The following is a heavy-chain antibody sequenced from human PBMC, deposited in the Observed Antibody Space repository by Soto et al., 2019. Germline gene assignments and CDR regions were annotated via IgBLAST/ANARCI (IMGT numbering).Heavy chain of an antibody. V-gene: IGHV4-31*03. CDR2: IYSSGST. J-gene: IGHJ6*02. CDR3: ARDSLTGTTRFYYYGMDV. Sequence: SETLSLTCTVSGGSISSGGYFWSWIRQHPGKGLEWIGYIYSSGSTYYNPSLKSRVTISVDTSKNQFSLKLSSVTAADTAVYYCARDSLTGTTRFYYYGMDVWGQGTTVTVSS. CDR1: GGSISSGGYF. D-gene: IGHD1-7*01.